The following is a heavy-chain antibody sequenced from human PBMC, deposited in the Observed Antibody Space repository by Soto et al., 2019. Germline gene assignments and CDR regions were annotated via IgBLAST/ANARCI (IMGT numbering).Heavy chain of an antibody. CDR3: ARDIAFAI. J-gene: IGHJ3*02. V-gene: IGHV1-3*01. CDR1: GYTFTSYA. CDR2: INDGNGNT. Sequence: QVQLVQSGAAVKKPGASVKVSCKASGYTFTSYAMHWVRQAPGQRLDWMGWINDGNGNTKYSQKFQGRVTITRDTSASTAYMELSSLRSEDTAVYYCARDIAFAIWGQGTMVTVSS.